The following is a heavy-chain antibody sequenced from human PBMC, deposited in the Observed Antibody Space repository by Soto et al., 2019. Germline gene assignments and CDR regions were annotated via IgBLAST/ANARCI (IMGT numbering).Heavy chain of an antibody. CDR3: AKRITMVRGVSYYFDY. CDR2: ISGSGGST. D-gene: IGHD3-10*01. J-gene: IGHJ4*02. Sequence: GGSLRLSCAASGFTFSSYAMSWVCQAPGKGLEWVSAISGSGGSTYYADSVKGRFTISRDNSKNTLYLQMNSLRAEDTAVYYCAKRITMVRGVSYYFDYWGQGTLVTVSS. CDR1: GFTFSSYA. V-gene: IGHV3-23*01.